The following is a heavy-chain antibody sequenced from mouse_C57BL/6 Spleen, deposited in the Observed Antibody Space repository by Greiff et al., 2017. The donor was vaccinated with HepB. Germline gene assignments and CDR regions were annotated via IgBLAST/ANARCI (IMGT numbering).Heavy chain of an antibody. Sequence: EVQLQQSGPELVKPGASVKISCKASGYTFTDYYMNWVKQSHGKSLEWIGDINPNNGGTSYNQKFKGKATLTVDKSSSTAYMELRSLTSEDSAVYYCARWEDNQGYWYFDVWGTGTTVTVSS. J-gene: IGHJ1*03. CDR2: INPNNGGT. V-gene: IGHV1-26*01. CDR1: GYTFTDYY. D-gene: IGHD1-3*01. CDR3: ARWEDNQGYWYFDV.